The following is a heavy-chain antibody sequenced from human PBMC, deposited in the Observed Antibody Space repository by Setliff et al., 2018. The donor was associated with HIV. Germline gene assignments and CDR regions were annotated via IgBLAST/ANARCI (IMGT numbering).Heavy chain of an antibody. D-gene: IGHD3-10*01. CDR3: ARQGLTMNRGVPAPILYYFDY. J-gene: IGHJ4*02. CDR1: GGAIVSSSYY. V-gene: IGHV4-39*01. CDR2: MYYRGTT. Sequence: SETLSLTCTVSGGAIVSSSYYWGWIRQPPGKGLEWIGTMYYRGTTYNNPSLKSRVTFSADTSKNQFSLNLNSVTATDTAVYYCARQGLTMNRGVPAPILYYFDYWGPGILVTVSS.